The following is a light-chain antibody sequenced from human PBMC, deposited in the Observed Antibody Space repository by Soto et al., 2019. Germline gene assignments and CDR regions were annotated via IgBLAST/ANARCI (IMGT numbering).Light chain of an antibody. Sequence: DIQMTQSPSSLSASVGDRVTITCRASQSISSYLNWYQQKPGKAPKLLIYAASSLQSGVPSRFSGSRSGTDFTLTISSLQPEDFATYYCQQRYSTLETFGQGTKVEIK. J-gene: IGKJ1*01. CDR3: QQRYSTLET. CDR1: QSISSY. V-gene: IGKV1-39*01. CDR2: AAS.